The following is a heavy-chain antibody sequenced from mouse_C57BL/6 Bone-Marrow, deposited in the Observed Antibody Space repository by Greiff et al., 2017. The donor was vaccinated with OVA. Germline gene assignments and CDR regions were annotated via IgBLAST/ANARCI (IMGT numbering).Heavy chain of an antibody. D-gene: IGHD1-1*01. V-gene: IGHV1-9*01. Sequence: QVHVKQSGAELMKPGASVKLSCKATGYTFTGYWIEWVKQRPGHGLEWIGEILPGSGSTNYNQKFKDKATLTADKSSSTAYMQLSSLTYEDSAVYYCARGYYGSSYRAMEYWGQGTSVTVSS. CDR3: ARGYYGSSYRAMEY. CDR2: ILPGSGST. CDR1: GYTFTGYW. J-gene: IGHJ4*01.